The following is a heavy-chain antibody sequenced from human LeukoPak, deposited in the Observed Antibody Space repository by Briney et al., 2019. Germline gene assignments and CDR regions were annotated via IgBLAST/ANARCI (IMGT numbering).Heavy chain of an antibody. Sequence: GGSPRLPCAASGFSFSPSWMTWIRQAPGKGLEWVASISSDGSGKYYMDSVKGRFTISRDNAKSSLFLQMNSLGAEDSAVYHCGRVRPGDADYWGQGTLVTVSS. CDR2: ISSDGSGK. CDR3: GRVRPGDADY. CDR1: GFSFSPSW. V-gene: IGHV3-7*01. J-gene: IGHJ4*02. D-gene: IGHD1-26*01.